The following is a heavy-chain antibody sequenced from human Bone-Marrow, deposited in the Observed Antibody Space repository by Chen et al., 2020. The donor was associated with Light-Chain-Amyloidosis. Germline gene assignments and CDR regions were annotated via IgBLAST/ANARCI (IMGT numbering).Heavy chain of an antibody. J-gene: IGHJ5*02. Sequence: QVQLQQWGAGLLRPSETLSLTCAVYGGSFSDYYWSWIRQSRGKGLEWIGEIKNSGSTKYNPSLKSRVSMSLDTSKNQFSLKLSSVTAADTAIYYCAKSLYCGGDCAWGQGTLVTVSS. CDR3: AKSLYCGGDCA. CDR2: IKNSGST. D-gene: IGHD2-21*02. V-gene: IGHV4-34*02. CDR1: GGSFSDYY.